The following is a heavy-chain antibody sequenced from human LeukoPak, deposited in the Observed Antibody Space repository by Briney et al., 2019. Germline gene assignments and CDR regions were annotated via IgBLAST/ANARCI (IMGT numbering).Heavy chain of an antibody. Sequence: PSETLSLTCTVSGDSISSGDYYWSWIRQPAGKGLEWIGRISSSGSTNYNPSLKSRVTISVDTSKNQFSLKLSSVTAADTAVYYCARHESKYSSGWYYFDYWGQGTLVTVSS. J-gene: IGHJ4*02. CDR1: GDSISSGDYY. CDR3: ARHESKYSSGWYYFDY. CDR2: ISSSGST. D-gene: IGHD6-19*01. V-gene: IGHV4-61*02.